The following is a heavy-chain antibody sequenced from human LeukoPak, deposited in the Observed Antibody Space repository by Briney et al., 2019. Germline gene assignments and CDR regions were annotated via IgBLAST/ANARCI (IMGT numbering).Heavy chain of an antibody. CDR3: ARDRSPCDFWSGYYGCSWFDP. CDR2: ISSSSSYI. V-gene: IGHV3-21*01. J-gene: IGHJ5*02. D-gene: IGHD3-3*01. CDR1: GFTFSSYS. Sequence: GGSLRLSCAASGFTFSSYSMNWVRQAPGKGLEWVSSISSSSSYIYYADSVKGRFTISRDNAKSSLYLQMNSLRAEDTAVYYCARDRSPCDFWSGYYGCSWFDPWGQGTLVTVSS.